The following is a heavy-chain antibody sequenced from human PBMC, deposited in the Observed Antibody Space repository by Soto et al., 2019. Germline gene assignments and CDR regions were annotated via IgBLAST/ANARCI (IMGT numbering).Heavy chain of an antibody. CDR3: ARALLPSTTYYDFWSGYRYYFDY. D-gene: IGHD3-3*01. Sequence: ASVKVSCKASGYTFTSYGISWVRQAPGQGLEWMGWISAYNGNTNYAQKLQGRVTMTTDTPTSTAYMELRSLRSDDTAVYYCARALLPSTTYYDFWSGYRYYFDYWGQGTLVTVSS. V-gene: IGHV1-18*04. CDR1: GYTFTSYG. J-gene: IGHJ4*02. CDR2: ISAYNGNT.